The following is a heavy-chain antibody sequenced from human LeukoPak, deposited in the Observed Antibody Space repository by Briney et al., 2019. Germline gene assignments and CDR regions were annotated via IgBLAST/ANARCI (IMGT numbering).Heavy chain of an antibody. J-gene: IGHJ6*02. CDR1: GFTFNTYW. V-gene: IGHV3-7*01. D-gene: IGHD3-3*01. Sequence: PGGSLRLSCAASGFTFNTYWMIWVRQAPGKGLEWVANINEDGSEKYCVDSVKGRFTISRDDARNSLYLQMNSLRAEDTAVYYCGRYEMDVWGQGTTVTVSS. CDR3: GRYEMDV. CDR2: INEDGSEK.